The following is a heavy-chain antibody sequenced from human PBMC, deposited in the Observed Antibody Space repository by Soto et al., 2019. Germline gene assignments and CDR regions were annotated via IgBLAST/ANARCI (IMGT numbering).Heavy chain of an antibody. CDR2: IYHSGRT. Sequence: SETLSLTCTVSGGSISNGYYYWSWVRQNPGKGLEWIGHIYHSGRTFYNPSLKSRVTISVDTSKNQFSLNLSSVTAADTAVYYCARWVEVSLDYFDSWGQGTPVTSPQ. CDR3: ARWVEVSLDYFDS. J-gene: IGHJ4*02. V-gene: IGHV4-31*03. D-gene: IGHD2-15*01. CDR1: GGSISNGYYY.